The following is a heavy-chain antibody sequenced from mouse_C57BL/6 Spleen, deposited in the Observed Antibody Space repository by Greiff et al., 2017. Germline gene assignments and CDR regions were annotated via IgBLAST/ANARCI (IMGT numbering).Heavy chain of an antibody. CDR2: IDPETGGT. CDR3: TGVLLLDV. V-gene: IGHV1-15*01. CDR1: GYTFTDYE. D-gene: IGHD1-1*01. Sequence: VQLQQSGAELVRPGASVTLSCKASGYTFTDYEMHWVKQTPVHGLEWIGAIDPETGGTAYNQKFKGKAILTADKSSSTAYMELRSLTSEDSAVYYCTGVLLLDVWGTGTTVTVSS. J-gene: IGHJ1*03.